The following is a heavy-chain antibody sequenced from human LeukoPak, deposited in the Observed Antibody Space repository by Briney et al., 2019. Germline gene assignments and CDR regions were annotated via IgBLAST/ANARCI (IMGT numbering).Heavy chain of an antibody. D-gene: IGHD4-11*01. CDR2: ISSSGSTI. CDR1: GFTFSDYY. V-gene: IGHV3-11*01. Sequence: GGSLRLSCAASGFTFSDYYMSWIRQAPGKGLEWVSYISSSGSTIYYADSVKGRFTISRDNAKNSLYLQMNSLKTEDTAVYYCTTDFMTTENYYYYCYMDVWGKGTTVTVSS. J-gene: IGHJ6*03. CDR3: TTDFMTTENYYYYCYMDV.